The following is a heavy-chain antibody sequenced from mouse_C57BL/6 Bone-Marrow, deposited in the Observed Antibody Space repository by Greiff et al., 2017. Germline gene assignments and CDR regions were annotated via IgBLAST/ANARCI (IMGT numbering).Heavy chain of an antibody. D-gene: IGHD3-1*01. CDR3: ARRWAYAMDY. Sequence: VQLQQSGAELARPGASVKLSCKASGYTFTSYGISWVKQRTGPGLEWIGEIYPRSGNTYYNEKFKGKATLTADKSSSTAYMELRSLTSEDSAVYFCARRWAYAMDYWGQGTSVTVSS. CDR2: IYPRSGNT. CDR1: GYTFTSYG. V-gene: IGHV1-81*01. J-gene: IGHJ4*01.